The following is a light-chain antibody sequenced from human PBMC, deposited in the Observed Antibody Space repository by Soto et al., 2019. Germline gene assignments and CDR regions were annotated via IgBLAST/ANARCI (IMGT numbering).Light chain of an antibody. CDR3: SSYTTSGTPV. V-gene: IGLV2-14*01. CDR1: SSDVGGYNY. CDR2: EVT. Sequence: QSALTQPASGSGSPGQSITISCTGTSSDVGGYNYLSWYQQHPGKAPKVMIYEVTNRPSGVSNRFSGSKSGNTASLTISGLQAEDEADYFYSSYTTSGTPVFGGGTKVTVL. J-gene: IGLJ3*02.